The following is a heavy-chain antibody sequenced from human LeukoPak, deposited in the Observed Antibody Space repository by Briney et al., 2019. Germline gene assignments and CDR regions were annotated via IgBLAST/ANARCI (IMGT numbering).Heavy chain of an antibody. CDR3: ARDSGNYVSPWTGTFDY. CDR1: GFTFSSYS. J-gene: IGHJ4*02. Sequence: GGSLRLSCAASGFTFSSYSMNWVRQAPGKGLEWVSSISSSSSYIYYADSVKGRFTISTDNAKNSLYLQMNSLRAEDTAVYYCARDSGNYVSPWTGTFDYWGQGTLVTVSS. D-gene: IGHD1-7*01. V-gene: IGHV3-21*01. CDR2: ISSSSSYI.